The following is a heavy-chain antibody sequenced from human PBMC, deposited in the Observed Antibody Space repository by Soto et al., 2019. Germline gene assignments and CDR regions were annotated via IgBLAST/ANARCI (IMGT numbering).Heavy chain of an antibody. CDR2: ISGSGGST. CDR1: GFTFRSYA. Sequence: ESGGGLVQPGGSLRLSCAASGFTFRSYAMSWVRQAPGKGLEWVSAISGSGGSTYYADSVKGRFTISRDNSKNTLYLQMNSLRAEDTAVYYCAKDQEGYSGSYYGYWGQGTLVTVSS. CDR3: AKDQEGYSGSYYGY. V-gene: IGHV3-23*01. D-gene: IGHD1-26*01. J-gene: IGHJ4*02.